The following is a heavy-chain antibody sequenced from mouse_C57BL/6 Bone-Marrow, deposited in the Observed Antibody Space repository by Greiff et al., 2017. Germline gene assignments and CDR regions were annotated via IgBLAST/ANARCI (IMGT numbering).Heavy chain of an antibody. CDR3: ARGGLWYFDV. J-gene: IGHJ1*03. CDR1: GYTFTSYG. Sequence: VQLQQPGAELVKPGASVKLSCKASGYTFTSYGISWVKQRTGQGLEWIGEIYPRSGNTYYNEKFKGKATLTADKSSSTAYMELRSLTSEDSAVYFCARGGLWYFDVWGTGTTVTVSS. CDR2: IYPRSGNT. V-gene: IGHV1-81*01.